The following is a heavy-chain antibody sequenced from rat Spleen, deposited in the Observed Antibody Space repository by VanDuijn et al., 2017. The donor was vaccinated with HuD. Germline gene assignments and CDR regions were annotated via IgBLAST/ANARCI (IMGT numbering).Heavy chain of an antibody. CDR1: GFIFSNYG. CDR2: ISFDGSST. V-gene: IGHV5-29*01. Sequence: EVQLVESGGGLVQPGRSLKLSCAASGFIFSNYGMAWVRQAPTKGLEWVTTISFDGSSTYYRDSVKGRFTISRDNAKNTLYLQMDSLRSDDTATYYCATRDGGYPGWGQGTLVTVSS. J-gene: IGHJ3*01. CDR3: ATRDGGYPG. D-gene: IGHD1-11*01.